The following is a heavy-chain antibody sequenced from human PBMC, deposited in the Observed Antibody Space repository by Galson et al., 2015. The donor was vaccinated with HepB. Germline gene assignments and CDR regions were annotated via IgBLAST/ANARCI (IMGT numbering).Heavy chain of an antibody. Sequence: SLRLSCAASGFTFSRYAMHWVRQAPGKGLEWVAVISFGGSDKYYAESVKGRFTISRDNSKNTLYLQMNSLRPEDTAVFYCASWTAMADRDKVNDAFDIWGQGTMVTVSS. D-gene: IGHD5-18*01. CDR2: ISFGGSDK. J-gene: IGHJ3*02. V-gene: IGHV3-30-3*01. CDR1: GFTFSRYA. CDR3: ASWTAMADRDKVNDAFDI.